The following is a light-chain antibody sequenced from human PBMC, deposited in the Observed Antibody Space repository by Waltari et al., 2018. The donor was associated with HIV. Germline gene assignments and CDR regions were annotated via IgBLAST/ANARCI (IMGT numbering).Light chain of an antibody. CDR3: SSYAGSNSYV. Sequence: QSALTQPPSASGSPGQSVTIPCTATSSAVGGYNYVSWYQQHPGKAPKLMIYEVTKRPSGVPDRFSGSKSGNTASLTVSGLQAEDEADYYCSSYAGSNSYVFGTGTKVTVL. V-gene: IGLV2-8*01. CDR2: EVT. J-gene: IGLJ1*01. CDR1: SSAVGGYNY.